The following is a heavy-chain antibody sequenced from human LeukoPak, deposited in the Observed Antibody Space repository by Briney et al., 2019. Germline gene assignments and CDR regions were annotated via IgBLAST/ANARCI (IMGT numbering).Heavy chain of an antibody. CDR2: ISWNGGNI. D-gene: IGHD3-10*01. J-gene: IGHJ4*02. CDR3: AKSSGSGSYYNGDY. CDR1: GFTFDDYA. Sequence: PGGSLRLSCVASGFTFDDYAMHWVRQTPGKGLEWVSGISWNGGNIGYADSVKGRFTISRDNAKNSLYLQMNSLRVEDTALYYCAKSSGSGSYYNGDYWGQGTLVTVSS. V-gene: IGHV3-9*01.